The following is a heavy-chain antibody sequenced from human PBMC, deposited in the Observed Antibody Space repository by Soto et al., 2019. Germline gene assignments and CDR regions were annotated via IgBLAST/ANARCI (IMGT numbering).Heavy chain of an antibody. V-gene: IGHV4-38-2*01. D-gene: IGHD2-15*01. CDR2: FYHSGNT. J-gene: IGHJ3*02. Sequence: SETLSLTCVVSGYSISSGNYWGWIRQPPGQGLEWLGSFYHSGNTYYNPSLKSRVTIAEDASKNQFSLRLNSVTAADTAVYFCARARWYDGIDIWGQGTLVTVSS. CDR3: ARARWYDGIDI. CDR1: GYSISSGNY.